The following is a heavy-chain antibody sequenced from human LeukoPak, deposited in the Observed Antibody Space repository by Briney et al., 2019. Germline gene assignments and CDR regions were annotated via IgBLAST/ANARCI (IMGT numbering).Heavy chain of an antibody. CDR3: ARGGDDHRNYNRLDP. D-gene: IGHD4-11*01. CDR2: IIPILGIA. V-gene: IGHV1-69*04. Sequence: ASVKVSCKASGGTFSSYAISWVRQAPGQGLEWMGRIIPILGIANYAQKLQGRVTITADKSTSTAYMELSSLRSEDTAVYYCARGGDDHRNYNRLDPWGQGTLVTVSS. J-gene: IGHJ5*02. CDR1: GGTFSSYA.